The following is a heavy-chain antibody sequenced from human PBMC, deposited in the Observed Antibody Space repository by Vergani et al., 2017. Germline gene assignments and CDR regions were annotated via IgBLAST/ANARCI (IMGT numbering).Heavy chain of an antibody. CDR1: GFTVSSNE. Sequence: EVQLVESRGVLVQPGGSLRLSCAASGFTVSSNEMSWVRQAPGKGLEWVSSISGGSTYYADSRKGRFTISRDNSKNTLHLQMNSLRAEDTAVYYCARDKSKRAPAVMGTYYYYMDVWGKGTKVTVSS. J-gene: IGHJ6*03. D-gene: IGHD3-16*01. V-gene: IGHV3-38-3*01. CDR3: ARDKSKRAPAVMGTYYYYMDV. CDR2: ISGGST.